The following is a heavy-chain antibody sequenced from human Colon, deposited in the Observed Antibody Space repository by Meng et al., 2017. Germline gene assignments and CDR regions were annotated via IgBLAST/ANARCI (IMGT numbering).Heavy chain of an antibody. V-gene: IGHV3-53*01. Sequence: GESLKISCAASGFTVSSNYMSWVRQAPGKGLEWGSVIYSGGSTYYADSLKGRFTISRDNSKNTVFLQMNNLRADDTAVYYCATGGATRPFDPWGQGTLGTVSS. D-gene: IGHD3-16*01. CDR3: ATGGATRPFDP. CDR1: GFTVSSNY. J-gene: IGHJ5*02. CDR2: IYSGGST.